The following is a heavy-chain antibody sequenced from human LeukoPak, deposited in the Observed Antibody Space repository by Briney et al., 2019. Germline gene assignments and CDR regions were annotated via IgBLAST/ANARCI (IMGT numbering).Heavy chain of an antibody. Sequence: GGSLRLFCAASGFTFSTYWMSWVRQAPGKGLEWVATINQDGSEKYYVDSLMGRFTISRDNAKNSLYLQMNSLRAEDTAVYYCARGSGSYYVNYWGQGTLVTVSS. D-gene: IGHD1-26*01. J-gene: IGHJ4*02. CDR3: ARGSGSYYVNY. CDR1: GFTFSTYW. CDR2: INQDGSEK. V-gene: IGHV3-7*01.